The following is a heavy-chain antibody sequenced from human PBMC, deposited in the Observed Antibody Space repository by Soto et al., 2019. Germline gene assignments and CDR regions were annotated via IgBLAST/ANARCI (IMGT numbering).Heavy chain of an antibody. CDR2: LWFDGSNE. V-gene: IGHV3-33*06. CDR3: AKVLYASESFDSEEAPYGMDV. D-gene: IGHD3-10*01. Sequence: GGSLRLSCAASGFPFSRYDMHWVRQALGKGLEWMAVLWFDGSNEYYADSVQGRFTISRDNSKNTLYLQMDSLRAEDTAVYYCAKVLYASESFDSEEAPYGMDVWGQGTTVTVSS. CDR1: GFPFSRYD. J-gene: IGHJ6*02.